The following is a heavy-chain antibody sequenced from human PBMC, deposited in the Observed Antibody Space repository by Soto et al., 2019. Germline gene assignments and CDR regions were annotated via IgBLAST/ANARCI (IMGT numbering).Heavy chain of an antibody. CDR2: IHNSGAT. J-gene: IGHJ1*01. D-gene: IGHD2-21*01. CDR1: GFNVKTTY. V-gene: IGHV3-53*01. CDR3: AREYSYSYPA. Sequence: EVQLVESGGGLIQSGVALRLSCAASGFNVKTTYMTWVRQAPGEGLEWVSVIHNSGATYYADSVKGRFTISKDNSKNTVYLQMSSLRAEDTAMYYCAREYSYSYPAWGQGTLVTVSS.